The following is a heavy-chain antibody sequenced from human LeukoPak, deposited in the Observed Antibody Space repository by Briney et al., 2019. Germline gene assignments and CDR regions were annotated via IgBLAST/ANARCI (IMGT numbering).Heavy chain of an antibody. CDR2: IYWDDDK. V-gene: IGHV2-5*02. Sequence: SGPTLVKPTQTLTLTCTFSGFSLSTSGVGVGWIRQPPGKALEWLALIYWDDDKRYRPSLKSRLTITKDTSKNQVVLTMTNMDPVDTATYYCAHARIAAAGTVGWFDPWGQGTLVTVSS. CDR3: AHARIAAAGTVGWFDP. J-gene: IGHJ5*02. D-gene: IGHD6-13*01. CDR1: GFSLSTSGVG.